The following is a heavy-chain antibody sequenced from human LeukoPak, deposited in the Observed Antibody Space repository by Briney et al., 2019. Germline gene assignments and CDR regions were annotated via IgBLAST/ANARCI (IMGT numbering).Heavy chain of an antibody. CDR2: IIPIFGTV. J-gene: IGHJ5*02. V-gene: IGHV1-69*13. CDR3: ARRVMDYYDSSPFDP. D-gene: IGHD3-22*01. CDR1: GGTFSSYA. Sequence: ASVKVSCKASGGTFSSYAISWVRQAPGQGLEWMGGIIPIFGTVNYAQKFQGRVTITADESTSTAYMEPSSLRSEDTAVYYCARRVMDYYDSSPFDPWGQGTLVTVSS.